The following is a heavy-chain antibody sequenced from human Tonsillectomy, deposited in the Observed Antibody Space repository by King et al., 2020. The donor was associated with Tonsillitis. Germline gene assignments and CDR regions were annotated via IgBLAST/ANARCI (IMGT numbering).Heavy chain of an antibody. Sequence: QLVQSGSELKKPGASVKVSCKASGYTFTHYAMNWVRQAPGQGLEWMGWINTNAGNTGNPTYAQGFTGRFVLSLDTSASTAYLQISNLKAEDTAVYYCVRDDWGSDFWGQGTLVTV. D-gene: IGHD7-27*01. J-gene: IGHJ4*02. CDR1: GYTFTHYA. CDR3: VRDDWGSDF. V-gene: IGHV7-4-1*02. CDR2: INTNAGNTGNP.